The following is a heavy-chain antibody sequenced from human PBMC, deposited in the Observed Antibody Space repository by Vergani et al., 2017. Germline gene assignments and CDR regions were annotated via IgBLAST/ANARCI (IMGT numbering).Heavy chain of an antibody. CDR3: ERDSRGSRGYYSLDY. CDR1: GGTFDSYS. D-gene: IGHD3-22*01. CDR2: IIPILGIA. J-gene: IGHJ4*02. Sequence: QVQLVQSGAEVKKPGSSVKVSCKASGGTFDSYSASWVRQAPGQGLEWMGRIIPILGIANYAQKFQVRVTITADKTTSTVYMEVSSLRSEDTAVYYCERDSRGSRGYYSLDYWGQGTLVTVSS. V-gene: IGHV1-69*08.